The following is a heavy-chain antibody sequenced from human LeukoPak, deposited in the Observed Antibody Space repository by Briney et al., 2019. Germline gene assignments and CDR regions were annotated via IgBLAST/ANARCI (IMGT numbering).Heavy chain of an antibody. V-gene: IGHV3-23*01. Sequence: PGGSLRLSCAASGFTFSSYAMSWVRQAPGKGLEWVSAISGSGGSTYYADSVKGRFTISRDNSKNTLYLQMNSLRAEDTAVYYCAKDRLWIAVAGIGTDYWGQGTLVTVSS. CDR3: AKDRLWIAVAGIGTDY. D-gene: IGHD6-19*01. J-gene: IGHJ4*02. CDR1: GFTFSSYA. CDR2: ISGSGGST.